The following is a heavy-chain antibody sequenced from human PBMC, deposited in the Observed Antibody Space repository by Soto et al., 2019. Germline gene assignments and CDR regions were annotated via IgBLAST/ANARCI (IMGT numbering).Heavy chain of an antibody. CDR3: ARDSIAAAGTDY. Sequence: SVKVSCKASGGTFSSYTIAWVRQAPGQGLEWMGEIIPLFGTTNHVEKFQGRLTITADASTSTAYMELSSLRSEDTAMYYCARDSIAAAGTDYWGQGTLVTVSS. V-gene: IGHV1-69*13. D-gene: IGHD6-13*01. CDR2: IIPLFGTT. J-gene: IGHJ4*02. CDR1: GGTFSSYT.